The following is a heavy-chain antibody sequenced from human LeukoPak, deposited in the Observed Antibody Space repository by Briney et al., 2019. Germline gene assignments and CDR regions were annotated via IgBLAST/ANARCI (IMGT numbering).Heavy chain of an antibody. D-gene: IGHD1-26*01. J-gene: IGHJ3*02. CDR1: VGSLCRSSYY. CDR2: IYYGRST. V-gene: IGHV4-39*01. Sequence: SETLSLACTVSVGSLCRSSYYWGWVRQPPGKGLGWNGSIYYGRSTYYNPSLKSRVAISVDTSKNQFTLKLSSVTAADSAVYDCARTISGSYSDAFDTWGQGTMVTVSS. CDR3: ARTISGSYSDAFDT.